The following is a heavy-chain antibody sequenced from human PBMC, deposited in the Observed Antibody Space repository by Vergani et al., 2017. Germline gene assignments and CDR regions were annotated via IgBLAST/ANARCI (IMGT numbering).Heavy chain of an antibody. J-gene: IGHJ5*02. CDR1: GFTFSSYE. V-gene: IGHV3-48*03. Sequence: EVQLVESGGGLVQPGGSLRLSCAASGFTFSSYEMNWVRQAPGKGLEWVSYISSSGSYIYYADSVKGRFTISRDNAKNSLYLQMNSLRAEDTAVYYCATAGVGATYNWFDPWGQGTLVTVSS. CDR3: ATAGVGATYNWFDP. D-gene: IGHD1-26*01. CDR2: ISSSGSYI.